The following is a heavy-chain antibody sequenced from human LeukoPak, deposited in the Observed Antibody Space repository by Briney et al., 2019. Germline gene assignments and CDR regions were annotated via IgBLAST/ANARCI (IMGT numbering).Heavy chain of an antibody. CDR2: IKQDGSEK. Sequence: GGSLRLSCGASGFTFSTYWMNWVRQAPGKGLEWVANIKQDGSEKYYVDSVKGRFSISRDNTKNSLYLQMNSLRAEDTALYYCVRVINYYDSSGCGNYFDYWGQGTLVTVSS. D-gene: IGHD3-22*01. CDR1: GFTFSTYW. V-gene: IGHV3-7*01. CDR3: VRVINYYDSSGCGNYFDY. J-gene: IGHJ4*02.